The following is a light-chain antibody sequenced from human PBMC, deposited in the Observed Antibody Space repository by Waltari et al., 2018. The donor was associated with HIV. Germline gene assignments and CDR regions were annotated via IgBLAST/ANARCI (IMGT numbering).Light chain of an antibody. V-gene: IGLV2-14*01. CDR3: CSYTSAATWV. CDR2: EVS. Sequence: QSALTQPASVSGSRGQSITISCTGTNSDIGSYDLVSWYQQHPGDAPKPIIYEVSYRRSGVSDRFSGSTSINAASLTISGLQADDEADYYCCSYTSAATWVFGGGTKVTVL. CDR1: NSDIGSYDL. J-gene: IGLJ3*02.